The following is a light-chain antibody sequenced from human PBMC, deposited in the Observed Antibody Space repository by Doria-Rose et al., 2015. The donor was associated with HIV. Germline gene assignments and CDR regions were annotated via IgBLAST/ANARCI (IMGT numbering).Light chain of an antibody. CDR1: QSFSSTY. CDR2: DGS. Sequence: LTQFPGTLSLSPGDRATLSCRASQSFSSTYLAWYQQKPGQAPSLLIYDGSTRATGIPDRFSASGSGTDFTLTINRLEPEDFAPYYCHQYGTSWTFGQGTKVEI. J-gene: IGKJ1*01. V-gene: IGKV3-20*01. CDR3: HQYGTSWT.